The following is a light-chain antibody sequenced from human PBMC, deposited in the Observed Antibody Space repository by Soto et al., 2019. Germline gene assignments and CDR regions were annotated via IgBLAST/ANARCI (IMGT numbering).Light chain of an antibody. Sequence: QSALTQPPSASGSPGQSVTISCTGTSSDIGAYNYVSWYQQHPGKAPKLMIHEVNKRPSGVPDRFSGSKSGNTAFLTVSGLQGEDEGDYYCRAYSGSNERWVFGGGNKLTVL. V-gene: IGLV2-8*01. CDR3: RAYSGSNERWV. J-gene: IGLJ3*02. CDR1: SSDIGAYNY. CDR2: EVN.